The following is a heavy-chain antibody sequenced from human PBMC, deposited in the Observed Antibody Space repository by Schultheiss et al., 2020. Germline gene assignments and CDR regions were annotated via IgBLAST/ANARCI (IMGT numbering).Heavy chain of an antibody. CDR2: IHHSGNT. CDR1: GASITSNMC. J-gene: IGHJ6*03. Sequence: SETLSLTCAVSGASITSNMCWSWVRQALGKGLEWIGEIHHSGNTNYSPSLKTRLNMSLDKTENQISLKLRSVTAADTAVYYCARGIRDYGDYRRSHLYYYMAVWCEGTTVTVSS. D-gene: IGHD4-17*01. CDR3: ARGIRDYGDYRRSHLYYYMAV. V-gene: IGHV4-4*02.